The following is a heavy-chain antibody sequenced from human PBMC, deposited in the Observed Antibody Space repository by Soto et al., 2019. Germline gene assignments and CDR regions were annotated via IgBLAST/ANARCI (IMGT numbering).Heavy chain of an antibody. Sequence: GGSLRLSCAVSGFTFSSSEMYWVRQAPGKGLEWISYIHPSGQPVFYADSVKGRFTISRANANNSLFLQMNSLRAEDTAVYYCARRASRWGQGTMVT. CDR1: GFTFSSSE. V-gene: IGHV3-48*03. CDR2: IHPSGQPV. D-gene: IGHD1-26*01. J-gene: IGHJ3*01. CDR3: ARRASR.